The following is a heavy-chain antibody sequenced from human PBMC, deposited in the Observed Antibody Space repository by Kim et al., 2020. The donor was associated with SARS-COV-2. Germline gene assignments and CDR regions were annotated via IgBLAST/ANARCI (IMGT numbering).Heavy chain of an antibody. V-gene: IGHV4-59*01. D-gene: IGHD4-17*01. CDR3: ARVGPPLHGPYYYYGMDV. J-gene: IGHJ6*02. CDR2: IYYSGST. Sequence: SETLSLTCTVSGGSISSYYWSWIRQPPGKGLEWIGYIYYSGSTNYNPSLKSRVTISVDTSKNQFSLKLSSVTAADTAVYYCARVGPPLHGPYYYYGMDVWGQGTTVTVSS. CDR1: GGSISSYY.